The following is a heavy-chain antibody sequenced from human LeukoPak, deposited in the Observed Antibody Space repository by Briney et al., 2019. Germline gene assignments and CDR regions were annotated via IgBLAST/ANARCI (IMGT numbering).Heavy chain of an antibody. J-gene: IGHJ4*02. CDR2: IRSKAYGGTT. Sequence: GGSLRLSCTASGFTFGDYAMSWVRQAPGKGLEWVGFIRSKAYGGTTEYAASVQVRISSSRDDSKSIVYLQMNSVKNEDTAEYYCTRDLGAAAAQSIDYGGQGTLVTVSS. D-gene: IGHD6-13*01. CDR3: TRDLGAAAAQSIDY. CDR1: GFTFGDYA. V-gene: IGHV3-49*04.